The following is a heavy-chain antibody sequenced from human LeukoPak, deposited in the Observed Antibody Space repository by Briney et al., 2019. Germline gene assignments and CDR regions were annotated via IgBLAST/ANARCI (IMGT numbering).Heavy chain of an antibody. CDR3: ARLPGIAAAGIFRGLYYFDY. D-gene: IGHD6-13*01. Sequence: SETLSLTCTVSGGSISSSSYYWGWIRQPPGKGLEWIGSIYYSGSTYYNPSLKSRVTISVDTSKNQFSLKLSSVTAADTAMYYCARLPGIAAAGIFRGLYYFDYWGQGTLVTVSS. CDR2: IYYSGST. J-gene: IGHJ4*02. V-gene: IGHV4-39*07. CDR1: GGSISSSSYY.